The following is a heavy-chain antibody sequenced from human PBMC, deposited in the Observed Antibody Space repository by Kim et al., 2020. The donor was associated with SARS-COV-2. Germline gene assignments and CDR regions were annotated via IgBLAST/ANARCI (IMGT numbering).Heavy chain of an antibody. Sequence: ASVKVSCKASGYTFTSYAMHWVRQAPGQRLEWMGWINAGNGNTKYSQRFQGRVTITRDTSASTAYMELGSLRFEDTAVYYCARDYYGSGSYLPNWFDPWGQGTLVTVSS. CDR1: GYTFTSYA. D-gene: IGHD3-10*01. V-gene: IGHV1-3*01. J-gene: IGHJ5*02. CDR3: ARDYYGSGSYLPNWFDP. CDR2: INAGNGNT.